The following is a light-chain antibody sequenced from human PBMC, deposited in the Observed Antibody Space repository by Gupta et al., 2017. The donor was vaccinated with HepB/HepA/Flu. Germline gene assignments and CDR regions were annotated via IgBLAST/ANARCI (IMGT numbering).Light chain of an antibody. CDR1: SSDVGGYNH. CDR3: CSYAGSSTPVV. V-gene: IGLV2-23*02. J-gene: IGLJ2*01. Sequence: QAPLTPPASASVSPCHAITISCTGTSSDVGGYNHVSWYQQHPGKAPKLMIYEVSKRPSGVSNRFSGSKSGNTASLTISGLQAEDEADYYCCSYAGSSTPVVFGGGTKLTVL. CDR2: EVS.